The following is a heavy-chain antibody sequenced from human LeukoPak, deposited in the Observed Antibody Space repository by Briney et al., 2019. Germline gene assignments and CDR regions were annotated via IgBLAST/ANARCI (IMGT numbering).Heavy chain of an antibody. CDR3: ARFGITVVRGGKYYFDY. Sequence: SETLSLTCTVSGGSISNYYWSWIRRPPGKGLEWIGHIYYSGATKYNPSLKSRITISADTSKNQFSLMLSSVTAADTAVYYCARFGITVVRGGKYYFDYWGQGTLVTVSS. J-gene: IGHJ4*02. V-gene: IGHV4-59*08. CDR1: GGSISNYY. CDR2: IYYSGAT. D-gene: IGHD3-10*01.